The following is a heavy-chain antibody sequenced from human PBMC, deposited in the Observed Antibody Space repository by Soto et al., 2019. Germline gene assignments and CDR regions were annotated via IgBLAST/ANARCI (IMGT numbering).Heavy chain of an antibody. Sequence: PGGSLRLSCAASGFTFSSYGMHWVRQAPGKWLEWVAVIWYDGSNKYYADSVKGRFTISRDNSKNTLYLQMNSLRAEDTAVYYCARDRVDFWSGYGYYYYGMDVWGQGXTVTVYS. V-gene: IGHV3-33*01. D-gene: IGHD3-3*01. CDR3: ARDRVDFWSGYGYYYYGMDV. J-gene: IGHJ6*02. CDR1: GFTFSSYG. CDR2: IWYDGSNK.